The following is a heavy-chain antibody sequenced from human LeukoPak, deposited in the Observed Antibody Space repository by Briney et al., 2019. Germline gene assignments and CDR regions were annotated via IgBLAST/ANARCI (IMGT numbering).Heavy chain of an antibody. J-gene: IGHJ4*02. D-gene: IGHD3-22*01. CDR3: ARADYYDSSGYSY. CDR1: GYTFSDYY. V-gene: IGHV1-2*06. Sequence: ASVKVSCKASGYTFSDYYIHWVRQAPGQGLEWMGRINPNSGGTNYAQKFQSRVTMTRDTSISTTYMELSRLRSDDTAVYYCARADYYDSSGYSYWGQGTLVTVSS. CDR2: INPNSGGT.